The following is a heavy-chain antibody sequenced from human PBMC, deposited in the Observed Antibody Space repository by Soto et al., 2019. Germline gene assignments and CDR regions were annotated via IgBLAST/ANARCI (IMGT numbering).Heavy chain of an antibody. CDR3: ARPIYSSGWYYFDY. J-gene: IGHJ4*02. V-gene: IGHV1-69*13. CDR1: GGTFSSYS. D-gene: IGHD6-19*01. CDR2: IIPIFGTA. Sequence: GASVKVSCEASGGTFSSYSISWVRQAPGQGLEWMGGIIPIFGTANYAQKFQGRVTITADESTSTAYMELSSLRSEDTAVYYCARPIYSSGWYYFDYWGQGTLVTVSS.